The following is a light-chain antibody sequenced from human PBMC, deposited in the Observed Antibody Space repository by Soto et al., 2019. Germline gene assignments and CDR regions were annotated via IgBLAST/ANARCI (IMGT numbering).Light chain of an antibody. J-gene: IGKJ2*01. CDR2: GAS. V-gene: IGKV3-20*01. CDR3: HQFGSSPPAFT. CDR1: QSVSTRY. Sequence: ESMLTQSPGTLSLSPGERATLSCRASQSVSTRYLAWYQQKPGQAPRLLIYGASISATGIPDRFSGSGSGTDFTLTSSRLEPEDFAVYYCHQFGSSPPAFTFGQGTKLEI.